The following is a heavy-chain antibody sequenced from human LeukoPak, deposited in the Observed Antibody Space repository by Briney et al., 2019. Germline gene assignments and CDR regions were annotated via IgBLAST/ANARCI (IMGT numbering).Heavy chain of an antibody. Sequence: GGSLRLSCAASGFTFSSYWMSWVGQAPGKGREWVANIKQDGSEKYYVDSVKGRFTISRDNAKNSLYLQMNSLRAEDTAVYYCAREEKGCSSTSCYIYFDYWGQGTLVTVSS. J-gene: IGHJ4*02. V-gene: IGHV3-7*01. CDR3: AREEKGCSSTSCYIYFDY. CDR2: IKQDGSEK. CDR1: GFTFSSYW. D-gene: IGHD2-2*02.